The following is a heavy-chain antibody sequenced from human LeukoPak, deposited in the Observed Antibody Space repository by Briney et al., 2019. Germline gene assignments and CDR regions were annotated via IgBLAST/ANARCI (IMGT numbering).Heavy chain of an antibody. J-gene: IGHJ4*02. CDR2: IIPIFGTA. V-gene: IGHV1-69*13. CDR3: ARAAEPYCSGGSCFFTEDC. CDR1: GGIFSSYA. D-gene: IGHD2-15*01. Sequence: ASVKVSCKASGGIFSSYAISWVRQAPGQGLEWMGGIIPIFGTANYAQKFQGRVTITADESTSTAYMELSSLRSEDTAVYYCARAAEPYCSGGSCFFTEDCWGQGTLVTVSS.